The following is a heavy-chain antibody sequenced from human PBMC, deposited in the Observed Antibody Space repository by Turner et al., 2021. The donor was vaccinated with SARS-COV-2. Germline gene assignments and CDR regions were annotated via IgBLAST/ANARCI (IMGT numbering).Heavy chain of an antibody. D-gene: IGHD2-15*01. CDR2: FYKIGSI. CDR3: ARHQGSGSGYDHGMNV. J-gene: IGHJ6*02. Sequence: QVQLQESGPGLVRPSETLSLTCTVSGGSISSKSWSWIRQSPGRGLEWIGYFYKIGSIDYNPSLRSRVTISVDTSKNHLSLNLISVTAADTAVYYCARHQGSGSGYDHGMNVWGQGTAVIVSS. CDR1: GGSISSKS. V-gene: IGHV4-59*08.